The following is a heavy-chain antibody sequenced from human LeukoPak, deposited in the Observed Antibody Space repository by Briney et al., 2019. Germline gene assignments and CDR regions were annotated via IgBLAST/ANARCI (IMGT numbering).Heavy chain of an antibody. Sequence: ASVRVSCKASGYTFTSYDINWVRQATGQGLERMGWMNPNSGNTGYAQKFQGRVTMTRNTSISTAYMELSSLRSEDTAVYYCARDRSSSWYYYYYYMDVWGKGTTVTVSS. J-gene: IGHJ6*03. D-gene: IGHD6-13*01. CDR2: MNPNSGNT. V-gene: IGHV1-8*01. CDR3: ARDRSSSWYYYYYYMDV. CDR1: GYTFTSYD.